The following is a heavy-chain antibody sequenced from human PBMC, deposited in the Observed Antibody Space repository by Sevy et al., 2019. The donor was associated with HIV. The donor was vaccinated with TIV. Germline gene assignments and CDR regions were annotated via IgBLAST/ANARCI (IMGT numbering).Heavy chain of an antibody. CDR2: ISYSGNT. V-gene: IGHV4-61*01. Sequence: SEMSLTCTVSGGSVTSGNYYWTWIRQPPGKGLEWIGYISYSGNTKYNPSLKSRVIMSVDTSKTQFSLTLSSVTAADTAVHYCARVREAIYYFGMDVWGQGTTVTVSS. J-gene: IGHJ6*02. CDR3: ARVREAIYYFGMDV. CDR1: GGSVTSGNYY.